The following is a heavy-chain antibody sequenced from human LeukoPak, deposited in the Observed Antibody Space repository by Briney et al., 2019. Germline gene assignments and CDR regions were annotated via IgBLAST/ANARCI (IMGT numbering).Heavy chain of an antibody. CDR3: AKDRIALAGFYFDY. J-gene: IGHJ4*02. D-gene: IGHD6-19*01. Sequence: PGGSLRLSCAASGFTFDDYAMHWVRQAPGKGLEWVSGISWSSGSVGYADSVKGRFTISRDNAKNSLYLEMNSLRAEDTALYYCAKDRIALAGFYFDYWGQGIRVIVSS. CDR2: ISWSSGSV. V-gene: IGHV3-9*01. CDR1: GFTFDDYA.